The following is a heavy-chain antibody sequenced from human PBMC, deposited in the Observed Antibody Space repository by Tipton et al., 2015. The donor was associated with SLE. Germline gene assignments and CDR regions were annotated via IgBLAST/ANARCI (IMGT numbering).Heavy chain of an antibody. V-gene: IGHV3-9*03. D-gene: IGHD6-19*01. J-gene: IGHJ3*02. Sequence: SLRLSCAASGFTFDDYAMHWVRQAPGKGLEWVSGISWNSGSIDYADSVKGRFTISRDNAKNSLYLQMNSLRAEDMAFYYCAKDQYSSGWWGGKAFDIWGQGTMVTVSS. CDR2: ISWNSGSI. CDR1: GFTFDDYA. CDR3: AKDQYSSGWWGGKAFDI.